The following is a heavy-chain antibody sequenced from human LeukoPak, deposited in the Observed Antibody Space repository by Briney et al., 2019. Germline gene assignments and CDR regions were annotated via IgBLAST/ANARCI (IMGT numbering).Heavy chain of an antibody. J-gene: IGHJ4*02. CDR3: AKDRLLNCRGDCYIFDY. D-gene: IGHD2-21*02. Sequence: GGSLRLSCAASGFTFDTYWMSWVRQAPGKGLEWVSSISGSGDSTFYADSVKGRFSISRDNSKNTLYLQVNGLRTEDTAVYYCAKDRLLNCRGDCYIFDYWGQGTVVTVSS. V-gene: IGHV3-23*01. CDR1: GFTFDTYW. CDR2: ISGSGDST.